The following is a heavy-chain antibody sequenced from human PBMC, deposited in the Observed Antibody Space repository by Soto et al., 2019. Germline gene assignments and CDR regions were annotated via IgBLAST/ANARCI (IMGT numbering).Heavy chain of an antibody. CDR1: GYTFISYS. Sequence: LKISCKGSGYTFISYSIAWVRQMPGKGLEWMGIIYASDSDTRYSPSFQGQVTISVDKSISTAYLQWSSLKASDTAIYYCASAMKYSYGYLWGQGTLVTVSS. V-gene: IGHV5-51*01. J-gene: IGHJ4*02. CDR3: ASAMKYSYGYL. CDR2: IYASDSDT. D-gene: IGHD5-18*01.